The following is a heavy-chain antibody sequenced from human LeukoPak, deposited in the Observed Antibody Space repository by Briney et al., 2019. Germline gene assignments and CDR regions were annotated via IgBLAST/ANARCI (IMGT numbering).Heavy chain of an antibody. CDR1: GFTFDDYA. D-gene: IGHD1-1*01. V-gene: IGHV3-9*01. CDR3: AKGLWVQLENPLDY. Sequence: GRSLRLSCAASGFTFDDYAMHWVRQAPGKGLEWVSGISWNSGSIGYADSVKGRFTISRDNAKNSLYLQMNSLRAEDTALYYCAKGLWVQLENPLDYWGQGTLVTVSS. CDR2: ISWNSGSI. J-gene: IGHJ4*02.